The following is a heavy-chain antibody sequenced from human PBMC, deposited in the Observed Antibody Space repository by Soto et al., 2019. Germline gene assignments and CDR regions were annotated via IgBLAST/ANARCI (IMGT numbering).Heavy chain of an antibody. CDR3: AREERITMVRGVITYFDY. Sequence: ASVKVSCKASGYTFTSYYMHWVRQAPGQGLEWMGIINPSGGSTSYAQKFQGRVTMTRDTSTSTVYMELSSLRSEDTAVYYCAREERITMVRGVITYFDYWGQGTLVTVSS. J-gene: IGHJ4*02. V-gene: IGHV1-46*01. CDR1: GYTFTSYY. D-gene: IGHD3-10*01. CDR2: INPSGGST.